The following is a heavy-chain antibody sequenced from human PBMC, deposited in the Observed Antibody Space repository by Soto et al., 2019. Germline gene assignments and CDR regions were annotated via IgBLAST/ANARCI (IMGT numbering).Heavy chain of an antibody. D-gene: IGHD2-21*02. CDR1: GFTFSSYT. CDR3: ARDPLIKSGGDPVDY. J-gene: IGHJ4*02. Sequence: GSLRLSCAASGFTFSSYTMNWVRQAPGKGLEWVSTISGSGGSTYYAGSVKGRFTISRDNSKNTLYLQMNSLRAEDTAVYYCARDPLIKSGGDPVDYWGQGTLVTVSS. V-gene: IGHV3-23*01. CDR2: ISGSGGST.